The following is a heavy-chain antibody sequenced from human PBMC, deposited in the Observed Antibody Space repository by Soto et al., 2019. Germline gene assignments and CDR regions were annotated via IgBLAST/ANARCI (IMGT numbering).Heavy chain of an antibody. J-gene: IGHJ3*02. V-gene: IGHV4-59*01. D-gene: IGHD2-15*01. CDR3: ARDGRYCSGGSCYRRPAFDI. CDR1: GGSISSYY. CDR2: IYYSGST. Sequence: SETLSLTCTASGGSISSYYWSWIRQPPGKGLEWIGYIYYSGSTNYNPSLKSRVTISVDTSKNQFSLKLSSVTAADTAVYYCARDGRYCSGGSCYRRPAFDIWGQGTMVTVSS.